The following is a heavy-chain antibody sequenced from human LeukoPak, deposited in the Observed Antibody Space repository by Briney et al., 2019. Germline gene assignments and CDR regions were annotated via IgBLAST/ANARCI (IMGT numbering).Heavy chain of an antibody. Sequence: ASVKVSCKASGYTFTSHGISWVRQAPGQGLEWMGWISTYNANTNYAQKLQGRVTMTTDTSTRTAYMELRSLRSDDTAIYYCARSSFCSGGTCYSSLDYWGQGTLVTVSS. CDR1: GYTFTSHG. J-gene: IGHJ4*02. CDR2: ISTYNANT. CDR3: ARSSFCSGGTCYSSLDY. D-gene: IGHD2-15*01. V-gene: IGHV1-18*01.